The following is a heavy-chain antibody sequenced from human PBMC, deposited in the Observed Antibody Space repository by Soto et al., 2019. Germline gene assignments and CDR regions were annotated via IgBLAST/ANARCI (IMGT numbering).Heavy chain of an antibody. CDR1: GGTFSSYA. Sequence: QVQLVQSGAEVKKPGSSVKVSCKASGGTFSSYAISWVRQAPGQGLEWMGGIIPIFGTANYAQKFQGRVTXXAXEXQSTAYMELSSLRSEDTAVYYCARKVVRHGGHIFDYWGQGTLVTVSS. V-gene: IGHV1-69*12. CDR2: IIPIFGTA. J-gene: IGHJ4*02. CDR3: ARKVVRHGGHIFDY. D-gene: IGHD3-10*01.